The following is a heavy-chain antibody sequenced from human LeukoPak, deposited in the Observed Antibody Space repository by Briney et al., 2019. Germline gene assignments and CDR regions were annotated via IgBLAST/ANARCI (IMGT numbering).Heavy chain of an antibody. CDR2: IYYSGST. D-gene: IGHD3-3*01. CDR3: ARVPRLRPPNAPSPHYYYYMDV. J-gene: IGHJ6*03. CDR1: GGSISSYY. Sequence: MTSETLSLTCTVSGGSISSYYWSWIRQPPGKGLEWIGYIYYSGSTNYNPSLKSRVTISVDTSKNQFSLKLSSVTAADTAVYYCARVPRLRPPNAPSPHYYYYMDVWGKGTTVTVSS. V-gene: IGHV4-59*01.